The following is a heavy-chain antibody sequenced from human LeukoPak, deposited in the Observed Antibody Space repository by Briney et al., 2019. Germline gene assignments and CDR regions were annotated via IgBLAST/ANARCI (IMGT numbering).Heavy chain of an antibody. D-gene: IGHD3-10*01. V-gene: IGHV3-23*01. CDR1: GFTFSSYA. CDR3: AKKDGLKPYYYGSGSYPDY. Sequence: PGGSLRLSCAASGFTFSSYAMSWVRQAPGKGLEWVSAISGSGGSTYYADSVKGRFTISRDNSKNTLYLQMNSLRAEDTAVYYCAKKDGLKPYYYGSGSYPDYWGQGTLVTVSS. CDR2: ISGSGGST. J-gene: IGHJ4*02.